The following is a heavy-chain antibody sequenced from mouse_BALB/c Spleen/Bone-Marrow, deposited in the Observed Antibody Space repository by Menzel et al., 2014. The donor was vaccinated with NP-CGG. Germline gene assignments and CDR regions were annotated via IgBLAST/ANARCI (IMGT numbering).Heavy chain of an antibody. CDR1: GFTFTDYY. J-gene: IGHJ2*01. CDR3: AIDMGDLLFDS. V-gene: IGHV7-3*02. Sequence: EVKLVESGGGLVQPGGSLRLSCATSGFTFTDYYMNWVRQPPGKALEWVAFIRNKAYGYTTEYSASVKGRFTISRDNSQSILYLQMNTLRSEDSATYYCAIDMGDLLFDSSGQGTTLTVSS. CDR2: IRNKAYGYTT. D-gene: IGHD1-1*01.